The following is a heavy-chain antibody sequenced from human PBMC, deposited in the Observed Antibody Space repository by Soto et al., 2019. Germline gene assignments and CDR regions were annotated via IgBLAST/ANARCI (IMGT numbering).Heavy chain of an antibody. D-gene: IGHD3-10*01. V-gene: IGHV3-33*01. CDR3: ARDKLLWFGEPPAYYYYGMDV. CDR2: IWYDGSNK. J-gene: IGHJ6*02. Sequence: GGSLRLSCAASGFTFSSYGMHWVRQAPGKGLEWVAVIWYDGSNKYYADSVKGRFTISRDNSKNTLYLQMNSLRAEDTAVYYCARDKLLWFGEPPAYYYYGMDVWGQGTTVTVSS. CDR1: GFTFSSYG.